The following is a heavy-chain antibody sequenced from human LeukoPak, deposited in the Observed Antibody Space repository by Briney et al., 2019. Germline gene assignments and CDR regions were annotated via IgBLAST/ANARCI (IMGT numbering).Heavy chain of an antibody. CDR1: GGSISSSRYY. CDR2: IYYSVST. V-gene: IGHV4-39*01. J-gene: IGHJ5*02. CDR3: AGGTMFGGVITNGFDP. D-gene: IGHD3-16*02. Sequence: PSETLSLTCTVSGGSISSSRYYWGWIRQPPGKGLEWIGSIYYSVSTYYNPSLKSRVTISVDTSKNQFSLKLSSVTAADTAVYYCAGGTMFGGVITNGFDPWGQGTLVTVSS.